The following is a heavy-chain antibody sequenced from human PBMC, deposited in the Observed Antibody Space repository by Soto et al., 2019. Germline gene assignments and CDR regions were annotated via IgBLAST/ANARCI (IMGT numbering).Heavy chain of an antibody. D-gene: IGHD6-6*01. Sequence: EVQLVGSGGGLAKPGGSLRLSCAASGLTFSSYSMNWVRQAPGKGLEWVSSISSSSSYIYYADSVKGRFTISRDNAKNSLYLQMNSLRAEDTAVYYCARDVYSSSRYFDYWGQGTLVTVSS. J-gene: IGHJ4*02. CDR2: ISSSSSYI. CDR1: GLTFSSYS. V-gene: IGHV3-21*01. CDR3: ARDVYSSSRYFDY.